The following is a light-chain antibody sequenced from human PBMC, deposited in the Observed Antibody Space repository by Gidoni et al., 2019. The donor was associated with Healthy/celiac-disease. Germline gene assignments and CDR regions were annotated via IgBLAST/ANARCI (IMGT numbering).Light chain of an antibody. CDR2: AAS. Sequence: DIQMTQSPSSLSYSVGDSVTITCRARQSISSYFSWYQQKPWQAPKLLIYAASSLQSGVPSRFMGSGSGTDCTLTISSLQPEDFATYYCQQSYSTPWTFGQGTKVELK. V-gene: IGKV1-39*01. CDR3: QQSYSTPWT. CDR1: QSISSY. J-gene: IGKJ1*01.